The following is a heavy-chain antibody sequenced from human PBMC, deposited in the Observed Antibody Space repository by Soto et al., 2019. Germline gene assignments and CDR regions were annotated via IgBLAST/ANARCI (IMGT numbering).Heavy chain of an antibody. CDR2: IYYSGST. J-gene: IGHJ4*02. Sequence: PSETLSLTCTVSGDSVSSGNYFWSWVRQPPGKGLEWIGYIYYSGSTNYNPSLKSRVTISVDKSKNQFSLKLSSVTAADTAVYYCARVRVLRYFDWSFDYWGQGTLVTVSS. D-gene: IGHD3-9*01. CDR3: ARVRVLRYFDWSFDY. V-gene: IGHV4-61*01. CDR1: GDSVSSGNYF.